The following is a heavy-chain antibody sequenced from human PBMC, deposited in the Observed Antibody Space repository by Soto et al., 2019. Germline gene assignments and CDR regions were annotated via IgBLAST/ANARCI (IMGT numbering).Heavy chain of an antibody. D-gene: IGHD1-7*01. CDR1: GGTFSSYA. V-gene: IGHV1-69*12. J-gene: IGHJ6*02. CDR2: IIPIFGTA. Sequence: QVQLVQSGAEVKKPGSSVKVSCKASGGTFSSYAISWVRQAPGQGLEWMGGIIPIFGTANYAQKFQGRVTITADESTSTAYMELSSLRSEDTAVYYCAGPPELTRIYYYYGMDVWGPGTTVTVSS. CDR3: AGPPELTRIYYYYGMDV.